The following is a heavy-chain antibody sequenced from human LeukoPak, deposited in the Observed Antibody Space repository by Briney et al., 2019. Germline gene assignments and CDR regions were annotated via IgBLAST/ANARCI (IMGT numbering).Heavy chain of an antibody. V-gene: IGHV3-23*01. CDR1: GFTFSSYA. Sequence: GGSLRLSCGASGFTFSSYAMSWVRQAPGKGLEWFSAISGSGDSTYCADSVKGRFTISRDNSKNTLYLQMNSLSAEDTAVYYCAKDHSYGSGSFPLPDYWGQGTLVTVSS. J-gene: IGHJ4*02. CDR2: ISGSGDST. CDR3: AKDHSYGSGSFPLPDY. D-gene: IGHD3-10*01.